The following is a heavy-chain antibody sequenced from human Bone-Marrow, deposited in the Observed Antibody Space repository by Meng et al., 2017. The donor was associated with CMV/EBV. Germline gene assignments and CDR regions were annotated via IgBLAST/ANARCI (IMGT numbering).Heavy chain of an antibody. CDR3: ARDSSSGYGSWFDP. CDR2: IYYSGST. J-gene: IGHJ5*02. Sequence: SETLSLTCTVSGGSISSSSYYWGWIRQPPGKGLEWIGSIYYSGSTNYNPSLKSRVTISVDTSKNQFSLKLSSVTAADTAVYYCARDSSSGYGSWFDPWGQGTLVTVSS. D-gene: IGHD6-13*01. CDR1: GGSISSSSYY. V-gene: IGHV4-39*07.